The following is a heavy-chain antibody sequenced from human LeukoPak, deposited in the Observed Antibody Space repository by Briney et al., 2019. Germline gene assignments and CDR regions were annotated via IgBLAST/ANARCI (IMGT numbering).Heavy chain of an antibody. V-gene: IGHV3-64*01. D-gene: IGHD3-22*01. Sequence: GGSLRLSCAASGSTFSSYAMQWVRQAPGKGLEYVSAISSTGRSTYYANSVKGRFTISRDNSKNTLYLQMGSLRAEDMAVYYCARVRNGYYSHAFYIWGQGTMVTVSS. CDR2: ISSTGRST. CDR3: ARVRNGYYSHAFYI. CDR1: GSTFSSYA. J-gene: IGHJ3*02.